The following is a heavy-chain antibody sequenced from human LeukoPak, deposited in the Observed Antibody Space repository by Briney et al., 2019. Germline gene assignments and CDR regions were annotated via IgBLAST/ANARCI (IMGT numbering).Heavy chain of an antibody. Sequence: GGSLRLSCAASGFTFSTYAMSWVRQIPGKGLEWVSAISGSDDGTYYADSVKGRFTISRDNSRNTLYLQMNSLRAEDTAVYYCAGYYDSSGYSQWNAFDIWGQGTMVTVSS. D-gene: IGHD3-22*01. V-gene: IGHV3-23*01. CDR1: GFTFSTYA. J-gene: IGHJ3*02. CDR3: AGYYDSSGYSQWNAFDI. CDR2: ISGSDDGT.